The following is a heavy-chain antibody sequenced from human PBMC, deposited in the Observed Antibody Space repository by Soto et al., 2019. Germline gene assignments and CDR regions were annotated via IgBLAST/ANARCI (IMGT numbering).Heavy chain of an antibody. J-gene: IGHJ4*02. CDR3: ARVNPGYSYVNY. D-gene: IGHD5-18*01. CDR2: INSDGSTT. Sequence: EVQLVESGGGLVQPRGSLRLSCAASGFTFSSYWMLWVRQAPGKGLVWVSRINSDGSTTSYADSVKGRFTISRDNAKNTLYLQMNSLRAEHTAVYYCARVNPGYSYVNYWGQGTLVTVSP. V-gene: IGHV3-74*01. CDR1: GFTFSSYW.